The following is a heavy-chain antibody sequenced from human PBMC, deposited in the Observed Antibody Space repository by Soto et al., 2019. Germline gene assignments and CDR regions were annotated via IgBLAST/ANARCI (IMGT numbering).Heavy chain of an antibody. J-gene: IGHJ6*03. D-gene: IGHD6-6*01. CDR2: IYYSGST. CDR1: GGSISSYY. CDR3: ARGVVENSSPDYYYYYMDV. Sequence: SETLSLTCTVSGGSISSYYWSWIRQPPGKGLERIGYIYYSGSTNYNPSLKSRVTISVDTSKNQFSLKLSSVTAADTAVYYCARGVVENSSPDYYYYYMDVWGKGTTVTVSS. V-gene: IGHV4-59*01.